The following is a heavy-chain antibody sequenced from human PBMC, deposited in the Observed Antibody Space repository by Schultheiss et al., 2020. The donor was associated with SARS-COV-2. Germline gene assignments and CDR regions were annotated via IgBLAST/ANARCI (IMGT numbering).Heavy chain of an antibody. CDR3: ARVGYSYGLDYYYYGMDV. CDR1: GGSINSYY. V-gene: IGHV4-59*01. J-gene: IGHJ6*02. Sequence: SETLSLTCTVSGGSINSYYWSWIRQPPGKGLEWIGYIYYSGSTNYNPSLKSRVTISVDTSKNQFSLKLSSVTAADTAVYYCARVGYSYGLDYYYYGMDVWGQGTTVTVSS. D-gene: IGHD5-18*01. CDR2: IYYSGST.